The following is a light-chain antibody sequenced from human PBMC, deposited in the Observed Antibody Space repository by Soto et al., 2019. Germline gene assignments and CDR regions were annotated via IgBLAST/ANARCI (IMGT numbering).Light chain of an antibody. V-gene: IGKV1-39*01. J-gene: IGKJ5*01. Sequence: DIQLTHSPSSLSASVVDTVTMTFLASQSIALSVNWYQQKPGKAHKLLIYVEFTLESGVTSRFSGSGSGKEFTLTIRSMQPEDFATYYCQKSFRSPLTGGQGKRL. CDR3: QKSFRSPLT. CDR2: VEF. CDR1: QSIALS.